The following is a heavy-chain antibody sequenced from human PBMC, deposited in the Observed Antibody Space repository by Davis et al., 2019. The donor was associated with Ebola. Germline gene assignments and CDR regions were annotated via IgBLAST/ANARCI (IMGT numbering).Heavy chain of an antibody. D-gene: IGHD3-3*01. CDR2: TYYSGST. J-gene: IGHJ6*02. V-gene: IGHV4-59*01. Sequence: GSLRLSCTVSGGSISAYYWSWIRQPPGKALECIGYTYYSGSTNYNPSLKSRVTISVDTSKNQFSLKLSSVTAADTAVYYCARVIGHYDFWSGAISDYGLDVWGQGTTVTVSS. CDR1: GGSISAYY. CDR3: ARVIGHYDFWSGAISDYGLDV.